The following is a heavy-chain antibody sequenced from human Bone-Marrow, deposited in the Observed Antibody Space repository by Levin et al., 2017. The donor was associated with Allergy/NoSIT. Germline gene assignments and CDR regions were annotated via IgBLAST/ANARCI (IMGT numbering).Heavy chain of an antibody. V-gene: IGHV3-48*04. D-gene: IGHD2-8*02. CDR2: ISRSSGTI. J-gene: IGHJ3*02. CDR3: ARGIIGDVRVAHKEAFDI. Sequence: GESLKISCAASGFTLKTYSMNWVRQAPGKGLEWVSYISRSSGTIFYADSVKGRFTISRDNAKNSLTLQMNSLRAEDTAVYYCARGIIGDVRVAHKEAFDIWGQGTMVSVSS. CDR1: GFTLKTYS.